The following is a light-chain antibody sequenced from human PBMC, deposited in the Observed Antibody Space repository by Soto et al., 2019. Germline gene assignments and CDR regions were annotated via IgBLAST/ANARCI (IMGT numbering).Light chain of an antibody. Sequence: DIQMTQSPSTLSASVGDRVTITCRASQSMNDWLAWYQQKPGKPPKVLIYDPSSLQSGVPSRFSGSGSETEFTLTIGSLQPDDVATYYCLRYKAFSQSCGQGTKVEI. CDR1: QSMNDW. CDR3: LRYKAFSQS. CDR2: DPS. J-gene: IGKJ1*01. V-gene: IGKV1-5*01.